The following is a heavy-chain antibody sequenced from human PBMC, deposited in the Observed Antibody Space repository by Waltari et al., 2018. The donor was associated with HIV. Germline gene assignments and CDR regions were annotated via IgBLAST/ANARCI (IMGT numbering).Heavy chain of an antibody. CDR3: AKDLSISSARPRLVSFDF. J-gene: IGHJ4*02. V-gene: IGHV3-23*01. D-gene: IGHD6-6*01. Sequence: EVQLLASGGESTQPGKSLTIYCGGPGFGLANYGMAWVRRAPGGGLESIASISGGGSKTYYVDSVKGRFTISRDNSKNVMYLKMTNLKVDDTAMYFCAKDLSISSARPRLVSFDFWSQGTQVSVAS. CDR1: GFGLANYG. CDR2: ISGGGSKT.